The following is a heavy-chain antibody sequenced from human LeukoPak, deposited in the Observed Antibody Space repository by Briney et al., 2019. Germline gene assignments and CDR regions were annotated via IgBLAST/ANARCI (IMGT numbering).Heavy chain of an antibody. CDR2: INHSGST. D-gene: IGHD6-13*01. CDR1: GGSFSGYY. J-gene: IGHJ4*02. CDR3: AREAAAAGRGDY. Sequence: SETLSLTCAVYGGSFSGYYRSWIRQPPGKGLEWIGEINHSGSTNYNPSLKSRVTISVDTSKNQFSLKPSSVTAADTAVYYCAREAAAAGRGDYWGQGTLVTVSS. V-gene: IGHV4-34*01.